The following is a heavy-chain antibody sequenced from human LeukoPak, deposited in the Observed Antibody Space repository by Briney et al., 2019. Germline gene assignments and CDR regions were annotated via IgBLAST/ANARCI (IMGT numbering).Heavy chain of an antibody. CDR3: ARGVEPLAANTLAY. D-gene: IGHD1-14*01. CDR1: GFTVITND. V-gene: IGHV3-53*01. CDR2: LYSDGNT. J-gene: IGHJ4*02. Sequence: GGTLRLSCAASGFTVITNDMTWVRQASGKGLEWVSVLYSDGNTKYADSVQGRFTISRDNSKNTLYLEMNSLSPDDTAVYYCARGVEPLAANTLAYWGQGTLVTVSS.